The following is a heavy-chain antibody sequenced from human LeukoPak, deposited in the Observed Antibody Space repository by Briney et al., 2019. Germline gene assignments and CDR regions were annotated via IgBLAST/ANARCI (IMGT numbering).Heavy chain of an antibody. Sequence: SETLSLTCTVSGGSISSYYWSWIRQPAGKGLEWIGRIYTSGSTNYNPPLKSRVTMSVDTSKNQFSLKLSSVTAADTAVYYCARYLALYYYDSSGNAFDIWGQGTMVTVSS. CDR1: GGSISSYY. D-gene: IGHD3-22*01. J-gene: IGHJ3*02. CDR2: IYTSGST. V-gene: IGHV4-4*07. CDR3: ARYLALYYYDSSGNAFDI.